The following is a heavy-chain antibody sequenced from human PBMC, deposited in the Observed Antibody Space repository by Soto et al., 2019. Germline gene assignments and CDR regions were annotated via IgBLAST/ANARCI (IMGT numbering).Heavy chain of an antibody. CDR1: GGTFSSYA. J-gene: IGHJ6*04. CDR3: ARYCSGGSCYALGYYYGMDV. V-gene: IGHV1-69*13. Sequence: ASVKVSCKVSGGTFSSYAISWVRQAPGQGLEWMGGIIPIFGTANYAQKFQGRVTITADESTSTAYMELSSLRSEDTAVYYCARYCSGGSCYALGYYYGMDVWGKGTTVTVSS. D-gene: IGHD2-15*01. CDR2: IIPIFGTA.